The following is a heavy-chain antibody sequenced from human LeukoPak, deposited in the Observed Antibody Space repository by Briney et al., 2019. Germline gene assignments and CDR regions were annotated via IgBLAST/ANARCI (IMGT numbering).Heavy chain of an antibody. CDR3: AKWPEGATPKFHH. CDR2: ISAGGHAT. D-gene: IGHD1-26*01. CDR1: RFTVNNNP. V-gene: IGHV3-23*01. Sequence: GYLSCSASASRFTVNNNPLGRDRPGPGLGLKAPLKPLECVSTISAGGHATYYPDSVRGRFTIARDNSKSTLHLQMDSLRAEDSALYYCAKWPEGATPKFHHWGQGTLVTVST. J-gene: IGHJ5*02.